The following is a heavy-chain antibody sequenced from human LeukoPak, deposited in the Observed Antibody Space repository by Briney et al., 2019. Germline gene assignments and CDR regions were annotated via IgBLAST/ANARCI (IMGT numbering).Heavy chain of an antibody. V-gene: IGHV4-30-2*01. J-gene: IGHJ5*02. Sequence: PSQTLSLTCAVSGGSISSGGYSWSWIRQPPGKGLEWIGYIYHSGSTYYNPSLKSRVTISVDRSKNQFSLRLSSVTAADTAVYYCAREVGGGHWFDPWGQGTLVTVSS. CDR3: AREVGGGHWFDP. CDR1: GGSISSGGYS. D-gene: IGHD4-23*01. CDR2: IYHSGST.